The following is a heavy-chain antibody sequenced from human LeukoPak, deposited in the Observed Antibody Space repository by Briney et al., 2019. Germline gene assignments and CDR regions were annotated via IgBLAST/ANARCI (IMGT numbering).Heavy chain of an antibody. CDR3: VKGGFTYYDD. CDR2: ISYDGSNK. CDR1: GFTFSSYG. J-gene: IGHJ4*02. D-gene: IGHD3-22*01. Sequence: GGSLRLSCAASGFTFSSYGMHWVRQAPGKGLEWVAVISYDGSNKYYADSVKGRFTISRDNSKNALFLQMNSLRAEDTAIYYCVKGGFTYYDDWGQGTLVTVSS. V-gene: IGHV3-30*18.